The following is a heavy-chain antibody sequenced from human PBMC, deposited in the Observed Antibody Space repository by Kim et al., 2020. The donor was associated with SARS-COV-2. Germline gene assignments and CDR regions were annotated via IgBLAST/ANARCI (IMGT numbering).Heavy chain of an antibody. V-gene: IGHV4-34*01. D-gene: IGHD5-18*01. CDR1: GGSFSGYY. CDR3: ARVLHSNWFDP. J-gene: IGHJ5*02. CDR2: INHSGST. Sequence: SETLSLTCAVYGGSFSGYYWSWIRQPPGKGLEWIGEINHSGSTNYNPSLKSRVTISVDTSKNQFSLKLSSVTAADTAVYYCARVLHSNWFDPWGQGTLVTVSS.